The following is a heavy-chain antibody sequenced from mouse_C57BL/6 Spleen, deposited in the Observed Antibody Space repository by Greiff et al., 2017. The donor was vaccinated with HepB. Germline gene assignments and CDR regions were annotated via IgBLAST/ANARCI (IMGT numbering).Heavy chain of an antibody. V-gene: IGHV14-4*01. D-gene: IGHD2-3*01. CDR1: GFNIKDDY. CDR3: TTIYDGYYSAY. J-gene: IGHJ3*01. CDR2: IDPENGDT. Sequence: VQLQQSGAELVRPGASVKLSCTASGFNIKDDYMHWVKQRPEQGLEWIGWIDPENGDTEYASKFQGKATITADTSSNTAYMQLSSLTSEDTAVYYCTTIYDGYYSAYWGQGTLVTVSA.